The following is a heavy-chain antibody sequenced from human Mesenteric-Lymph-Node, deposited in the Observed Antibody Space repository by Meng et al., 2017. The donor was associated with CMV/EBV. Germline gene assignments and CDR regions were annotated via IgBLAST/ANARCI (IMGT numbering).Heavy chain of an antibody. D-gene: IGHD2-2*01. V-gene: IGHV4-30-4*08. J-gene: IGHJ5*02. CDR3: AGASSSSSHWFDP. Sequence: SETLSLTCTVSGASISSGDYFWSWVRQPPGKGLEWIGFIYYSGSTYYNPSLKSRVTISVDTSKNQFSLNLSSVTAADTAVYYCAGASSSSSHWFDPWGQGTLVTVSS. CDR1: GASISSGDYF. CDR2: IYYSGST.